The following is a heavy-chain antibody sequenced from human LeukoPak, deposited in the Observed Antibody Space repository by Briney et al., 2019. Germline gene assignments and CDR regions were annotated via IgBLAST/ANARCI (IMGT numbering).Heavy chain of an antibody. CDR2: IRIKAYGGTT. CDR3: TRGRGYSSSYLGEYFDY. CDR1: GFTFGDYT. D-gene: IGHD5-18*01. Sequence: GGSLRLSCTASGFTFGDYTMHWVRQAPGKGLEWVSFIRIKAYGGTTAYAASVKDRFTISRDDSKSIAYLQMNSLKTEDTAVYYCTRGRGYSSSYLGEYFDYWGQGALVTVSS. J-gene: IGHJ4*02. V-gene: IGHV3-49*04.